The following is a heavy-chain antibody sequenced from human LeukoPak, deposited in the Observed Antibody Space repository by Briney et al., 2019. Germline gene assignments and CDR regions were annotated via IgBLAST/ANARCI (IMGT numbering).Heavy chain of an antibody. CDR3: AREFSSSWDYYYYYYMDV. CDR1: GGSISSSSYY. V-gene: IGHV4-61*02. D-gene: IGHD2-2*01. CDR2: IYTSGST. Sequence: SETLSLTCTVSGGSISSSSYYWSWIRQPAGKGLEWIGRIYTSGSTNYNPSLKSRVTISVDTSKNQFSLKLSSVTAADTAVYYCAREFSSSWDYYYYYYMDVWGKGTTVTVSS. J-gene: IGHJ6*03.